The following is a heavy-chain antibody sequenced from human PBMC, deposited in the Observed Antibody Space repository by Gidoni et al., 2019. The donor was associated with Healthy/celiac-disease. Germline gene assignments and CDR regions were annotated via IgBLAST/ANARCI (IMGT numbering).Heavy chain of an antibody. J-gene: IGHJ3*02. CDR1: GSTLTELS. CDR3: ATDYRGDSSGYSAFDI. CDR2: FDPEDGET. V-gene: IGHV1-24*01. D-gene: IGHD3-22*01. Sequence: QVQLVQSGAEVKKPGASVKVSCKVSGSTLTELSMHWVRQAPGKGLEWMGGFDPEDGETIYAQKFQGRVTMTEDTSTDTAYMELSSLRSEDTAVYYCATDYRGDSSGYSAFDIWGQGTMVTVSS.